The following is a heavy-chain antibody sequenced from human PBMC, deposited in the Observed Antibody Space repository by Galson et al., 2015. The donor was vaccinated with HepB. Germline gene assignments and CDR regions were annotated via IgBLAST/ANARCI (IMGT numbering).Heavy chain of an antibody. CDR2: ISSNGYMI. V-gene: IGHV3-48*03. D-gene: IGHD3-10*01. Sequence: SLRLSCAASGFTFGAYEMNGVRQAPGKGLEWISYISSNGYMIYYAESVKGRFTVSRDNARDSLYLRMNSLRVEDTAVYYCVRDDALWSWYFDSWGQGILVTVSS. CDR1: GFTFGAYE. J-gene: IGHJ4*02. CDR3: VRDDALWSWYFDS.